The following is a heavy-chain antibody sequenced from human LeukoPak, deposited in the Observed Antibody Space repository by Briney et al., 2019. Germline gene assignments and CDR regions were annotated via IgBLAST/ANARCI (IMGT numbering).Heavy chain of an antibody. CDR3: GRDALVGFLSYYYIDV. CDR2: ISNSGST. CDR1: DGPIRSHY. J-gene: IGHJ6*03. V-gene: IGHV4-59*11. D-gene: IGHD3-10*01. Sequence: SDTLSLTCTVSDGPIRSHYWTWIRQSPIKGLEWIGDISNSGSTKYNPSLRSRVTISIDTSRSQFSLRLSTVTAADTAVYYCGRDALVGFLSYYYIDVWGKGITVTVSS.